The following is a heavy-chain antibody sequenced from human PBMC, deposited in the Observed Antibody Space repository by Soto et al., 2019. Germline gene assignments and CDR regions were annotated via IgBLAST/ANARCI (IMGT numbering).Heavy chain of an antibody. J-gene: IGHJ3*02. V-gene: IGHV4-61*01. CDR3: ARGYCSGGSCYIDI. CDR2: IYYSGST. Sequence: PSLTCTVSGGSVSSGSYYWSWIRQPPGKGLEWIGYIYYSGSTNYNPSLKSRVTISVDTSKNQFSLKLSSVTAADTAVYYCARGYCSGGSCYIDIWGQGTMVTV. D-gene: IGHD2-15*01. CDR1: GGSVSSGSYY.